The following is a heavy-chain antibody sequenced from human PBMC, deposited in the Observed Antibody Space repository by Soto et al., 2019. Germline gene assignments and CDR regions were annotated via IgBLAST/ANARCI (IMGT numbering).Heavy chain of an antibody. Sequence: QVQLVQSGAEVKKPGASVKVSCKASGYTFTSYGISWVRQAPGQGLEWMGWISACNGNTNYAQKLQGRVTMTTDTSTSPAYMELRSLRSADTAVYYCARDHEAAGTFDYWGQGTLDTVSS. J-gene: IGHJ4*02. CDR2: ISACNGNT. V-gene: IGHV1-18*01. CDR1: GYTFTSYG. D-gene: IGHD6-13*01. CDR3: ARDHEAAGTFDY.